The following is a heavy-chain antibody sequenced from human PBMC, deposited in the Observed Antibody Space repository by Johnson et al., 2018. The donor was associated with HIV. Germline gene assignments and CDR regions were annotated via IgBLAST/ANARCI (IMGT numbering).Heavy chain of an antibody. CDR2: IWYDGNNK. CDR3: AKSPAKDHGGNSGAFDI. Sequence: QMQLVESGGGVVQPGRSLRLSCAASGFTFSSYGMHWVRQAPGKGLQWVAAIWYDGNNKYYADSVKGRFTVSRDNSKNTLYLQINSLRAEDTAMYYCAKSPAKDHGGNSGAFDIWGQGTMVTVSS. J-gene: IGHJ3*02. D-gene: IGHD4-23*01. CDR1: GFTFSSYG. V-gene: IGHV3-33*06.